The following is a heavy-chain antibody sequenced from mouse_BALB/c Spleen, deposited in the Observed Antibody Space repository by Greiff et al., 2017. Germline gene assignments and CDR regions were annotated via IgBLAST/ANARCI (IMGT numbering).Heavy chain of an antibody. CDR1: GYTFTSYW. J-gene: IGHJ2*01. Sequence: QVQLQQSGAELVKPGAPVKLSCKASGYTFTSYWMNWVKQRPGRGLEWIGRIDPSDSETHYNQKFKDKATLTVDKSSSTAYIQLSSLTSEDSAVYYCAREGAYYGYYFDYWGQGTTLTVSS. CDR3: AREGAYYGYYFDY. CDR2: IDPSDSET. D-gene: IGHD1-2*01. V-gene: IGHV1-69*02.